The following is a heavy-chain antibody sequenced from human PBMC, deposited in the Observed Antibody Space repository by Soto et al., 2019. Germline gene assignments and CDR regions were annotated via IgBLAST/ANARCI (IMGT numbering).Heavy chain of an antibody. CDR1: GGSFSGYY. J-gene: IGHJ5*02. CDR3: ARAGYPDNWFDP. CDR2: INHSGST. D-gene: IGHD3-9*01. Sequence: PSETLSLTCAVYGGSFSGYYWIWIRQPPGKGLEWIGEINHSGSTNYNPSLKSRVTISVDTSKNQFSLKLSSVTAADTAVYYCARAGYPDNWFDPWGQGTLVTVSS. V-gene: IGHV4-34*01.